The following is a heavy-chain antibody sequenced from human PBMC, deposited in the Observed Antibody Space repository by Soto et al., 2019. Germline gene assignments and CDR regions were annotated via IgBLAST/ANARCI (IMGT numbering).Heavy chain of an antibody. J-gene: IGHJ6*03. Sequence: SVKVSCKASGGTFSSYAISWVRQAPGQGLEWMGGIIPFFGNTNYAQKLQGRVTITTDTSTSTAYMELSSLRSDDTAVYYCARDGTTVTRAYYYYMDVWGKGTTVTVSS. CDR1: GGTFSSYA. V-gene: IGHV1-69*05. CDR3: ARDGTTVTRAYYYYMDV. CDR2: IIPFFGNT. D-gene: IGHD4-17*01.